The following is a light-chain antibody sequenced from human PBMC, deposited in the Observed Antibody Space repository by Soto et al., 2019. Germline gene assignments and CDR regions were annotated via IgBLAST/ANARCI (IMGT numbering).Light chain of an antibody. CDR1: HIVGKY. V-gene: IGKV3-20*01. CDR2: GAS. CDR3: HQYGSSPWT. J-gene: IGKJ1*01. Sequence: DIVMTQSPSALSLSPGERATLSCRASHIVGKYLFWYQQKPGQAPRLLIYGASSRAPGIPDRFSGSGSETDFTLTITRLESEDFAVYSCHQYGSSPWTFGQGTKVDI.